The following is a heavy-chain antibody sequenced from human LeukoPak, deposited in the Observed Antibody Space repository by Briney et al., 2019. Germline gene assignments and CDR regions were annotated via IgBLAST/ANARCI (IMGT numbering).Heavy chain of an antibody. Sequence: GGSLRLSCAASGFTFRTYSMHWVRQAPGKGLEWVSSISGGSDYIYYADSVRGRFTISRDNAKNSLYLQMNSLRAEDTAVYYCARDRIAARLFDYWGQGTLVTVSS. V-gene: IGHV3-21*01. CDR3: ARDRIAARLFDY. CDR1: GFTFRTYS. CDR2: ISGGSDYI. J-gene: IGHJ4*02. D-gene: IGHD6-6*01.